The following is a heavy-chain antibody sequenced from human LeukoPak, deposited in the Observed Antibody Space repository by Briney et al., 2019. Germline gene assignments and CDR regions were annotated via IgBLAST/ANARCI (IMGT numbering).Heavy chain of an antibody. Sequence: SETLSLTCTVSGGSISSYYWGWIRQPAGKGLEWLGHIYPSGSTNYNPSLKSRVTMSVDTSKNQVSLNLNSVTAADTAVYYCARHISSGGTYAHFDYWGQGTLVTVSS. CDR1: GGSISSYY. CDR2: IYPSGST. CDR3: ARHISSGGTYAHFDY. D-gene: IGHD1-26*01. J-gene: IGHJ4*02. V-gene: IGHV4-4*07.